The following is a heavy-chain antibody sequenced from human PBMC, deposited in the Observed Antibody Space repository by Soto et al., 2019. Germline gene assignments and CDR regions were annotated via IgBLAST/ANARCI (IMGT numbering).Heavy chain of an antibody. D-gene: IGHD6-13*01. CDR2: ISYDGSNK. V-gene: IGHV3-30-3*01. Sequence: GGSLRLSCAASGFTFSSYAMHWVRQAPGKGLEWVAVISYDGSNKYYADSVKGRFTISRDNSKNTLYLQMNSLRAEDTAVYYCAGPLIQYIAAAGRGAYYYGMDVWGQGTTVTVSS. CDR3: AGPLIQYIAAAGRGAYYYGMDV. CDR1: GFTFSSYA. J-gene: IGHJ6*02.